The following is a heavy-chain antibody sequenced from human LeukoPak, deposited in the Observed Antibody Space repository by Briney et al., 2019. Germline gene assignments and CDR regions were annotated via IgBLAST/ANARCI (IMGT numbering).Heavy chain of an antibody. Sequence: SETLSLSCAVYGGSFSGYYWSWIRQPPGKGLEWIGDINHSGSTNYNPSLKSRVTISIDTSKKQFSLRLNAVTAADTAVFYCASLRVPGYFDYWGQGTLVTVSS. CDR3: ASLRVPGYFDY. V-gene: IGHV4-34*01. CDR2: INHSGST. CDR1: GGSFSGYY. J-gene: IGHJ4*03. D-gene: IGHD3-16*01.